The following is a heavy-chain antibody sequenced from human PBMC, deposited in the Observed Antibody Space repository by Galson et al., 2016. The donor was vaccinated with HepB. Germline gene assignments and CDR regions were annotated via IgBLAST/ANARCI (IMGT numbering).Heavy chain of an antibody. D-gene: IGHD3-3*01. CDR3: ARGMAYDFLGLYGMDV. Sequence: SGYTFTHDGIHWVRQAPGQRLEWMGWINAGNGNTKYSQKFQGRVTITRDTSASTAYIELSSLRSEDTAVYYCARGMAYDFLGLYGMDVWGQGTTVTVSS. V-gene: IGHV1-3*01. CDR1: GYTFTHDG. J-gene: IGHJ6*02. CDR2: INAGNGNT.